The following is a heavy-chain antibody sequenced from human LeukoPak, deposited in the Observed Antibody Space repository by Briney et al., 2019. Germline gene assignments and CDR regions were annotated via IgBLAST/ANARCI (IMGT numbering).Heavy chain of an antibody. V-gene: IGHV3-23*01. J-gene: IGHJ4*02. D-gene: IGHD2-2*02. CDR1: GFTFSNYG. Sequence: GGSLRLSCAASGFTFSNYGMSWVRQAPGKGLEWVSTISGSGSATYNAGSVKGRFTTSRDNSNNTLYLQMNSLRAEDTAVYYCAKTEAPAAIRAGSDYWGQGTLVTVS. CDR2: ISGSGSAT. CDR3: AKTEAPAAIRAGSDY.